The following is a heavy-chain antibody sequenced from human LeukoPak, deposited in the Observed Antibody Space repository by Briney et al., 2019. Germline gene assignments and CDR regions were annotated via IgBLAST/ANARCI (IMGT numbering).Heavy chain of an antibody. CDR2: IYTSGST. CDR1: GGSISSYY. CDR3: ARVLPFGGPEVNAFDI. D-gene: IGHD4-23*01. V-gene: IGHV4-4*07. J-gene: IGHJ3*02. Sequence: TTSETLSLTCTVSGGSISSYYWSWIRQPAGKGLEWIGRIYTSGSTNYNPSLKSRVTMSVDTSKNQFSLKLSSVTAADTAVYYCARVLPFGGPEVNAFDIWGQGTMVTVSS.